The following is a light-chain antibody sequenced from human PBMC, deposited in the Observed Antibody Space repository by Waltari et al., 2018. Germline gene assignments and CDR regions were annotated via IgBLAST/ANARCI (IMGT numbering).Light chain of an antibody. CDR2: GAS. CDR1: QSVSSD. CDR3: QQSYDAPFT. J-gene: IGKJ2*01. Sequence: ETVMTQSPPTLSVSPGERATLPCRASQSVSSDLAWYQQKPGQAPRLLIYGASTRATGIPGRFSGSGSGTEFTLTISSLQSEDFAVYYCQQSYDAPFTFGQGTELAI. V-gene: IGKV3-15*01.